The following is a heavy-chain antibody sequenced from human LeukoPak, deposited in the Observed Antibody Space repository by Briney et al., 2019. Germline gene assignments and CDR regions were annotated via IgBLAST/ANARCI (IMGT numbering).Heavy chain of an antibody. CDR1: VFTFSSYA. D-gene: IGHD6-19*01. Sequence: GGSLRLSCAASVFTFSSYAMHWVRQAPGKGLVWVARINDDGRSTSYADSVKGRFTISRDIAKNTLYLQMNSLRAEDTAVYYCAKDWAAVAGTSSFTPLDYWGQGTLVTVSS. CDR3: AKDWAAVAGTSSFTPLDY. J-gene: IGHJ4*02. V-gene: IGHV3-74*01. CDR2: INDDGRST.